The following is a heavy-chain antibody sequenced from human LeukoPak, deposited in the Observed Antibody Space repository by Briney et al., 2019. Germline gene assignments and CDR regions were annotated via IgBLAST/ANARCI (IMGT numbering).Heavy chain of an antibody. V-gene: IGHV1-18*01. CDR2: ISGYNGKT. D-gene: IGHD2-21*02. J-gene: IGHJ5*02. Sequence: ASVKVSCKASGYTFNTYGITWVRQAPGQGLEWMGWISGYNGKTKYAQKLQDRVTMTTDTSTTTAYMELRSLRSDDTAVYYCAREHIVVVTATVGDWFDPWGQGTLVTVSS. CDR1: GYTFNTYG. CDR3: AREHIVVVTATVGDWFDP.